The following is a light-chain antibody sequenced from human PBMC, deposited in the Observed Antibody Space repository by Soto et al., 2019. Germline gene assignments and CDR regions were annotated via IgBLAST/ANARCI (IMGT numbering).Light chain of an antibody. CDR1: QSISSW. Sequence: DIQMTQSPSTLSASVGDRVTITCRASQSISSWLAWYQQKPGTAPKLLIYGASNLQTGVPSRFSGSGSGTEFTLTISGLQPDDFATYYCQQNYNYPLTFGGGTKIEIK. V-gene: IGKV1-5*03. J-gene: IGKJ4*01. CDR2: GAS. CDR3: QQNYNYPLT.